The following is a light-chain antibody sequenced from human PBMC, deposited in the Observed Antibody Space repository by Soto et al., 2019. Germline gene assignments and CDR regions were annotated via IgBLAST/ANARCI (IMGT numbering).Light chain of an antibody. V-gene: IGLV2-14*01. J-gene: IGLJ3*02. CDR2: EVS. CDR1: SSDVGGYKF. Sequence: ALTRPASVSGSPGQSITISCTGTSSDVGGYKFVSWYQQHPGKAPKLMIYEVSNRPSGVSNRFSGSKSGNTASLTISGLQAEDEADYYCSSYTTSSTRVFGGGTKATVL. CDR3: SSYTTSSTRV.